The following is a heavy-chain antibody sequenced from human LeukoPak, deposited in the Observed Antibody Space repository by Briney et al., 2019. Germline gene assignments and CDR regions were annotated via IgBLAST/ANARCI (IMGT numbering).Heavy chain of an antibody. CDR1: GGTFSSYA. D-gene: IGHD3-10*01. CDR2: IIPIFGTA. J-gene: IGHJ5*02. CDR3: ARDPSGLLWFGEFQNWFDP. V-gene: IGHV1-69*05. Sequence: SVKVSCKASGGTFSSYAISWVRQAPGQGLEWMGRIIPIFGTANYAQKFQGRVTITTDESTSTAYMELSSLRSEDTTVYYCARDPSGLLWFGEFQNWFDPWGQGTLVTVSS.